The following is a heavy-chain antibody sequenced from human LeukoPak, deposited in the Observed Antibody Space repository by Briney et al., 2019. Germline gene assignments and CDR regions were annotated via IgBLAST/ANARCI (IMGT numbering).Heavy chain of an antibody. CDR2: IDYSGST. V-gene: IGHV4-39*01. D-gene: IGHD3-22*01. CDR1: GGSISSSSYY. CDR3: ALTYYYDSSGYYYDY. Sequence: PSETLSLTCTVSGGSISSSSYYWGWIRQPPGKGVEWIGSIDYSGSTYYNPALKSRVTISVDTSKNQFSLKLSSVTAADTAVYYCALTYYYDSSGYYYDYWGQGTLVTVSS. J-gene: IGHJ4*02.